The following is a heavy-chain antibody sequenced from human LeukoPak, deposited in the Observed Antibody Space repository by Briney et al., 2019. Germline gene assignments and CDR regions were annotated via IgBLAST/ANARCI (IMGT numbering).Heavy chain of an antibody. CDR2: IRSKAYRGTT. CDR1: GFTFGDHA. Sequence: QAGGSLRLSCTGSGFTFGDHAMSWVRQAPGKGLEWVGFIRSKAYRGTTEYAASVKGRFTISRDDPASIAYLQMNSLRTEDTAVYYCARGPIQLWIHNAMDVWGQGTTVTVSS. D-gene: IGHD5-18*01. V-gene: IGHV3-49*04. CDR3: ARGPIQLWIHNAMDV. J-gene: IGHJ6*02.